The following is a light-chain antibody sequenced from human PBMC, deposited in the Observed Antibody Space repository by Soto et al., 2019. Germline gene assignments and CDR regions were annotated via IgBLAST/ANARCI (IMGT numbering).Light chain of an antibody. Sequence: DIQMTQSTSSLSASVDDRVIITCRASQSISNHLNWYQQKPGKAPKLLIFDASSLQSGVPSRFSGSRSGPDFTLTISSLQPEDSAVYYCQQYNNWPTRATFGQGTRLEI. CDR1: QSISNH. CDR3: QQYNNWPTRAT. V-gene: IGKV1-39*01. CDR2: DAS. J-gene: IGKJ5*01.